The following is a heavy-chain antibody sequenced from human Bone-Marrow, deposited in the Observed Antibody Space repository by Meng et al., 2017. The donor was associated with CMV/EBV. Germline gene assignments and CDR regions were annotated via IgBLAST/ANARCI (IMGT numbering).Heavy chain of an antibody. D-gene: IGHD1-7*01. CDR3: ARELRNWDFQSGGDY. J-gene: IGHJ4*02. CDR2: LFYDGAT. Sequence: SETLSLTCTVCGGSIITTNHFWAWIRQPPGKGLEWIGSLFYDGATQYNPSLKSRVALSVATSKNQFSLRLYFVTAADTAIYYCARELRNWDFQSGGDYWGQGTLVTVSS. V-gene: IGHV4-39*07. CDR1: GGSIITTNHF.